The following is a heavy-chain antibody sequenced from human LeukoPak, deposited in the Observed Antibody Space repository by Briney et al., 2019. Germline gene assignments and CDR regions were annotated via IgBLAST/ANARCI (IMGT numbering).Heavy chain of an antibody. J-gene: IGHJ5*02. Sequence: GGSLRLSCAASGFTFSSYAMHWVRQAPGKGLEWVTLISYDGSDKYYADSVKGRFTISRDNAKNSLYLQMNGLRAEDTAVYYCARGATDVTRWFDPWGQGTRVTVSS. CDR1: GFTFSSYA. V-gene: IGHV3-30*04. D-gene: IGHD1-1*01. CDR2: ISYDGSDK. CDR3: ARGATDVTRWFDP.